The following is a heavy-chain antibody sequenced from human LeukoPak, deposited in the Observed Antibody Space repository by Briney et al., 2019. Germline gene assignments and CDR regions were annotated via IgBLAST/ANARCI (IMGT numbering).Heavy chain of an antibody. CDR2: IPYDGSNK. CDR1: GFTFSSYA. V-gene: IGHV3-30-3*01. CDR3: AAGSGWYFGAFDI. J-gene: IGHJ3*02. Sequence: GGSLRLSCAASGFTFSSYAMHWVRQAPGKGLEWVAVIPYDGSNKYYADSVRGRFTISRDNSKNTLYLQMNSLRAEDTAVYYCAAGSGWYFGAFDIWGQGTMVTVSS. D-gene: IGHD6-19*01.